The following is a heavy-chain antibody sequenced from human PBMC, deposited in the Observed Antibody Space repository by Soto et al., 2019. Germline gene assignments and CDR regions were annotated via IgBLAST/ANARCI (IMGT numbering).Heavy chain of an antibody. J-gene: IGHJ3*02. CDR2: IYYSGST. CDR3: ASFSVASDAFDI. D-gene: IGHD5-12*01. Sequence: PSETLSLTCTVSGGSVSSGSYYWSWIRQPPGKELEWIGYIYYSGSTNYNPSLKSRVTISVDTSKNQFSLKLSSVSAADTAAYYCASFSVASDAFDIWGQGTIVTVSS. CDR1: GGSVSSGSYY. V-gene: IGHV4-61*01.